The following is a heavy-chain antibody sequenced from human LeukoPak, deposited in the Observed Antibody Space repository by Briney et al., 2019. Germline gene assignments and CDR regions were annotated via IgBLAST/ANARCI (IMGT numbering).Heavy chain of an antibody. CDR1: GFTVSSNY. CDR3: ARGHPGGYYYGSGGYFDY. CDR2: IYSGGST. V-gene: IGHV3-66*01. J-gene: IGHJ4*02. Sequence: GGSLRLSCAASGFTVSSNYMSWGRQAPGKGLEWVSVIYSGGSTYYADSVKGRFTISRDNSKNTLYLQMNSLRAEDTAVYYCARGHPGGYYYGSGGYFDYWGQGTLVTVSS. D-gene: IGHD3-10*01.